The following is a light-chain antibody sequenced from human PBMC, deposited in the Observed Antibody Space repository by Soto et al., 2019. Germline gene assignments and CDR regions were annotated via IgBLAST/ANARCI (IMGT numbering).Light chain of an antibody. Sequence: DIQMTQSPSTLSASLGDRVTITCRASRNIDRWLAWYQQKPGKAPRLLIYDASTLETGVPSRFSGGGSGTELTLTTSSLQPDDNATYYCQHCDTYWAFGQGTKVEVE. CDR1: RNIDRW. V-gene: IGKV1-5*01. CDR3: QHCDTYWA. CDR2: DAS. J-gene: IGKJ1*01.